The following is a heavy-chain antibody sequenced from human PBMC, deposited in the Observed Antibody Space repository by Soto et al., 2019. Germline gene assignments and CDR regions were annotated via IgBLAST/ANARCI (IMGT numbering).Heavy chain of an antibody. CDR1: KFTFGDYW. D-gene: IGHD3-16*02. CDR2: IKQDGSDR. V-gene: IGHV3-7*01. J-gene: IGHJ4*02. CDR3: ATLSYGQLRYFDN. Sequence: PVGSLRLSCAVPKFTFGDYWMSWVRQAPGKGLEWISNIKQDGSDRNYADSVKGRFTNSRDNADNSMYLQMNSLRAEDTAVYYCATLSYGQLRYFDNWGQGTLVTV.